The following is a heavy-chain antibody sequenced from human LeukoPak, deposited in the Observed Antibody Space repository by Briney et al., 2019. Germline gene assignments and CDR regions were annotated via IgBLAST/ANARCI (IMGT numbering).Heavy chain of an antibody. Sequence: GGSLRLSCAASGFTFSSYAMSWVRQAPGKGLEWVSAISGSGGSTYYADSVKGRFTISRDNSKNTLYLQMNSLRAEDTAVYYCAKSEISPNYYDSSSYYNYWGQGTLVTVSS. D-gene: IGHD3-22*01. CDR1: GFTFSSYA. CDR3: AKSEISPNYYDSSSYYNY. CDR2: ISGSGGST. J-gene: IGHJ4*02. V-gene: IGHV3-23*01.